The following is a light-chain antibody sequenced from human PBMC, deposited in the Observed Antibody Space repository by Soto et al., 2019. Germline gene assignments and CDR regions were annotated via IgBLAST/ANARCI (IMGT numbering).Light chain of an antibody. CDR1: QGISSY. J-gene: IGKJ3*01. CDR3: QQLNSYSFT. V-gene: IGKV1-9*01. CDR2: AAS. Sequence: DIQLTQSPSFLSESVGDRVTITCRASQGISSYLAWYQQKPGKAPKLLIYAASTLQSGVPSRFSGSGSGTEFTLTISSLQPEDFSTYYCQQLNSYSFTFGPGPKVDI.